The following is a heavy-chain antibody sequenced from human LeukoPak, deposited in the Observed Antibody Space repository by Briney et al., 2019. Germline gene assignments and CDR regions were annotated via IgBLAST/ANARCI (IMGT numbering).Heavy chain of an antibody. Sequence: PGGSLRLSCAASGFTFTTYSMNWVRQAPGKGLEWISYIRSSDNTILYADSVKGRFTISRDDAKDSLYLQVNNLRDEDTAVYYCARDRDWAFDYWGQGTQVTVST. CDR2: IRSSDNTI. D-gene: IGHD3-9*01. CDR1: GFTFTTYS. J-gene: IGHJ4*02. V-gene: IGHV3-48*02. CDR3: ARDRDWAFDY.